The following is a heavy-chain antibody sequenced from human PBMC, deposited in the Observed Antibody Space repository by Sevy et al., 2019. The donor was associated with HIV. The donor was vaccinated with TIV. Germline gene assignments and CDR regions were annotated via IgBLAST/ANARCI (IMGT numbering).Heavy chain of an antibody. V-gene: IGHV3-48*02. CDR3: AILWGRHELGSVSDY. Sequence: GGSLRLSCAASAFTFSSYSMNWVRQAPGKGLEWVSYISSSSSTIYYADSVKGRFTISRDNAKNSLYLQMNSLRDEDTAVYYCAILWGRHELGSVSDYWGQGTLVTVSS. CDR1: AFTFSSYS. D-gene: IGHD7-27*01. J-gene: IGHJ4*02. CDR2: ISSSSSTI.